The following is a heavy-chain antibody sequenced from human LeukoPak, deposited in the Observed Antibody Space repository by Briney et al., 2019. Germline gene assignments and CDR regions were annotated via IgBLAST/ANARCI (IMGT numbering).Heavy chain of an antibody. CDR2: INHSGST. CDR3: ARARIQGAVAGTDY. D-gene: IGHD6-19*01. V-gene: IGHV4-34*01. J-gene: IGHJ4*02. Sequence: PSETLSLTCTVSGGSISSYYWSWIRQPPGKGLEWIGEINHSGSTNYNPSLKSRVTISVDTSKNQFSLKLSSVTAADTAVYYCARARIQGAVAGTDYWGQGTLVTVSS. CDR1: GGSISSYY.